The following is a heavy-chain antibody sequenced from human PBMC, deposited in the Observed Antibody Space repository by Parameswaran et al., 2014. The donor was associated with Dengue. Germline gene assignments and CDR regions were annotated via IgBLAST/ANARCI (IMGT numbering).Heavy chain of an antibody. D-gene: IGHD6-19*01. CDR3: ARLGSYSSGWYG. J-gene: IGHJ4*02. CDR2: IYPGDSDT. Sequence: VRQMPGKGLEWMGIIYPGDSDTRYSPSFQGQVTISADKSISTAYLQWSSLKASDTAMYYCARLGSYSSGWYGWGQGTLVTVSS. V-gene: IGHV5-51*01.